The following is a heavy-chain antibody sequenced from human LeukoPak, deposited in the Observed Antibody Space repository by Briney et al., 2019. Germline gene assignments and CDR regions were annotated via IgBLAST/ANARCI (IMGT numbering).Heavy chain of an antibody. J-gene: IGHJ4*02. Sequence: PGGSLRLSCAASGFTFSSYGMHWVRQAPGKGLEWVAFIRYDGSNKYYADSVKGRFTISRDNSENTLYLQMNSLRAADTAVYYCAREYSGRGSGTFDYWGQGTLVTVSS. V-gene: IGHV3-30*02. CDR3: AREYSGRGSGTFDY. CDR2: IRYDGSNK. D-gene: IGHD1-26*01. CDR1: GFTFSSYG.